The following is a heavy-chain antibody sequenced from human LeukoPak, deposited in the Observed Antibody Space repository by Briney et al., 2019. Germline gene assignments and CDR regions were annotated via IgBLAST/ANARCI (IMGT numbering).Heavy chain of an antibody. V-gene: IGHV5-51*01. D-gene: IGHD3-22*01. J-gene: IGHJ4*02. Sequence: GESLKISCKGSGYSFTSYWIGWVRQMPGKPLEWMGIIYPTDSNTRYSPSFQGQVTISADKSISTAYLQWSSLKASDTAMYYCLAYYYDSSGSHLDYGGRETLVTVS. CDR2: IYPTDSNT. CDR1: GYSFTSYW. CDR3: LAYYYDSSGSHLDY.